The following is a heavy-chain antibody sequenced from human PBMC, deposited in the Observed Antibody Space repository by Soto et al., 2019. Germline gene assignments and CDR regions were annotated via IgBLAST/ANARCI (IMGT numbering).Heavy chain of an antibody. D-gene: IGHD6-6*01. J-gene: IGHJ6*03. CDR2: IYYSGST. Sequence: PSETLSLTCTVSGGSIGSYYWSWIRQPPGKGLEWIGYIYYSGSTNYNPSLKSRVTISVDTSKNQFSLKLSSVTAADTAVYYCARLGIAARPYYYYYMDVWGKGTTVTVSS. CDR1: GGSIGSYY. CDR3: ARLGIAARPYYYYYMDV. V-gene: IGHV4-59*08.